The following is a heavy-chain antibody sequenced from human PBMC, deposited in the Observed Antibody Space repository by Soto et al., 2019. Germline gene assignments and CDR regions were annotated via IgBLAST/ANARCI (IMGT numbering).Heavy chain of an antibody. CDR1: GASITCGGYS. J-gene: IGHJ4*02. CDR2: ISHLEST. V-gene: IGHV4-30-2*01. Sequence: SETLSLTCTLSGASITCGGYSWSWIRQPPGKDLEWLGYISHLESTFYNPSFQSRLTLSIDRSKNQFSLKLASMTAADTAVYYCARGGGYDPFDYWGQGTLVTVSS. CDR3: ARGGGYDPFDY. D-gene: IGHD5-12*01.